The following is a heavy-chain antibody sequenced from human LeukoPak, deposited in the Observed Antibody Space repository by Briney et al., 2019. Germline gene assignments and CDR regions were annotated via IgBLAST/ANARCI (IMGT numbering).Heavy chain of an antibody. D-gene: IGHD6-19*01. CDR2: VKNDGTT. Sequence: GGSLRLSCAVSGFTSGFTFSSRWMHWVRQAPGKGLVWVSLVKNDGTTNYAGSVKGRFTVSRDNAKNTMYLQMNNLRVEDTALYFCHPLGYTSNWGQGTLVTVSS. CDR1: GFTFSSRW. CDR3: HPLGYTSN. V-gene: IGHV3-74*01. J-gene: IGHJ4*02.